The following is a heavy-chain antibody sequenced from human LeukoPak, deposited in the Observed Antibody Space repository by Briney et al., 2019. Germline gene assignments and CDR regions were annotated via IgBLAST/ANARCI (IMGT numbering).Heavy chain of an antibody. Sequence: SETLSLTCTVSGYSISSGYQWGWIQQSPGKGLEWIGSIYHSGSTNYNPSLKSRVTISVDTSKNQFSLKLSSVTAADTAVYYCARGYDSSGYLYYYYYMDVWGKGTTVTVSS. J-gene: IGHJ6*03. CDR2: IYHSGST. CDR3: ARGYDSSGYLYYYYYMDV. V-gene: IGHV4-38-2*02. D-gene: IGHD3-22*01. CDR1: GYSISSGYQ.